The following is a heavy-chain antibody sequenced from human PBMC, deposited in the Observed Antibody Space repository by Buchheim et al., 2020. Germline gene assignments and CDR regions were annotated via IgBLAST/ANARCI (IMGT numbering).Heavy chain of an antibody. CDR1: GGSISRTIYY. Sequence: QLQLQESGPGLVKPSETLSLTCSVSGGSISRTIYYWGWIRQPPGKGLEWIGSIYHDGSSYYNPSLKSRVTLSADTSKNQFSLKLSSVTAADTAVYYCASLFTSSYDFDYWGQGTL. CDR2: IYHDGSS. V-gene: IGHV4-39*01. J-gene: IGHJ4*02. CDR3: ASLFTSSYDFDY. D-gene: IGHD3-16*01.